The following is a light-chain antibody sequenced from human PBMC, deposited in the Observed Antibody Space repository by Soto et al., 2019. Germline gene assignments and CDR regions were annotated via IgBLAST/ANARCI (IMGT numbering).Light chain of an antibody. V-gene: IGLV2-14*01. Sequence: QSALTQPASVSGSPGQSITISCTGTSSDVGGYKYVSWYQQHPGKAPKLMIYEVSNRPSGVSNRFSGSKSGNTASLTISGLQAEDEADYYCSSYTSSSTLDVFGTRTKLTVL. J-gene: IGLJ1*01. CDR3: SSYTSSSTLDV. CDR2: EVS. CDR1: SSDVGGYKY.